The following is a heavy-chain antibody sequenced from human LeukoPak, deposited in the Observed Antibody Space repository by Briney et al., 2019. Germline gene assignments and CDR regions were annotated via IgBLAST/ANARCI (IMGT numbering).Heavy chain of an antibody. Sequence: SETLSLTCAAYGWTFSGYDWSWIRQPPGKGLEWIAEINHSGSTNYNPSLKSRVTISVDTSKNQFSLKLSSVTAADTAVYYCARAKGYGDRYYFDYWGQGTLVTVSS. J-gene: IGHJ4*02. D-gene: IGHD4-17*01. CDR2: INHSGST. CDR3: ARAKGYGDRYYFDY. CDR1: GWTFSGYD. V-gene: IGHV4-34*01.